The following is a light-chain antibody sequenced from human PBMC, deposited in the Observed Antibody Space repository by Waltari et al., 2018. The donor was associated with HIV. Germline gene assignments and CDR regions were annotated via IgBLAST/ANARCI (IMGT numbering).Light chain of an antibody. CDR1: QGINSY. CDR2: AAS. J-gene: IGKJ2*03. Sequence: DIQMTQSPSSLSASVGDRVTITCRASQGINSYLAWFQQKPGKAPKTLIYAASGLLSGVPSRFSGSGSGTEFILTISSLQPEDFATDYCQQYKTYPYSFGQGTNLQMK. CDR3: QQYKTYPYS. V-gene: IGKV1-16*01.